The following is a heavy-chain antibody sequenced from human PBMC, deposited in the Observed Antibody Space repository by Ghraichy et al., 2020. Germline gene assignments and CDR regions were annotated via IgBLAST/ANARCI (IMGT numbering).Heavy chain of an antibody. CDR2: IKSKTDGGTT. CDR3: TTERRGSYYTDY. Sequence: GGSLRLSCAASGFTFSNAWMSWVRQAPGKGLEWVGRIKSKTDGGTTDYAAPVKGRFTISRDDSKNTLYLQMNSLKTEDTAVYYCTTERRGSYYTDYWGQGTLVTVSS. J-gene: IGHJ4*02. D-gene: IGHD1-26*01. V-gene: IGHV3-15*01. CDR1: GFTFSNAW.